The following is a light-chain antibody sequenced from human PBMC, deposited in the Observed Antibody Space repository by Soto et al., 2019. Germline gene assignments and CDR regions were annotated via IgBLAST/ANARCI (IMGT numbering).Light chain of an antibody. J-gene: IGKJ5*01. CDR1: QSVSSK. Sequence: DIVMTQSPATLSVSPGERATLSCTASQSVSSKLAWYQQIPGQPPRLLIYDSTNRAAGIPARFSGSRSGTDFTLTISSVEPEDFAMYYCHQRNQFGQGTRLEIK. CDR2: DST. CDR3: HQRNQ. V-gene: IGKV3D-11*03.